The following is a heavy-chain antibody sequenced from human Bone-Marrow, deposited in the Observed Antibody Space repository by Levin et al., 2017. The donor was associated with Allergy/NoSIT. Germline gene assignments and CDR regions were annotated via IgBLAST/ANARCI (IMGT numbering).Heavy chain of an antibody. J-gene: IGHJ6*02. Sequence: PGGSLRLSCEASGFDFSVHYMSWIRQAPGKGLEWISYISRTDRTIFYAESVKGRFTISRDNAKNSLFLQMDSLRADDTGVYYCVRDRDHYGLDVWGQGTTVTVSS. CDR1: GFDFSVHY. V-gene: IGHV3-11*01. CDR2: ISRTDRTI. D-gene: IGHD3-10*01. CDR3: VRDRDHYGLDV.